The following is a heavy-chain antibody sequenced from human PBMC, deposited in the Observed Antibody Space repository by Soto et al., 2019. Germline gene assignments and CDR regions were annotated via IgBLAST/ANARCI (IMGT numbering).Heavy chain of an antibody. J-gene: IGHJ5*02. Sequence: GSLRLSCAASGFTFSSYAMSWVRQAPGKGLEWVSAISGSGGSTYYADSVKGRFTISRDNSKNTLYLQMNSLRAEDTAVYYCAKDYDSSGYYPYNWFDPWGQGTLVTVSS. CDR2: ISGSGGST. D-gene: IGHD3-22*01. CDR3: AKDYDSSGYYPYNWFDP. V-gene: IGHV3-23*01. CDR1: GFTFSSYA.